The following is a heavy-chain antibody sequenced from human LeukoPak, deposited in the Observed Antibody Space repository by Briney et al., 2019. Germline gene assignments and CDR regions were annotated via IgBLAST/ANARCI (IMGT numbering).Heavy chain of an antibody. CDR2: IGTSGSTT. J-gene: IGHJ4*02. CDR3: ARREVVAATLKY. D-gene: IGHD2-15*01. V-gene: IGHV3-48*03. Sequence: GGSVRLSCAASGFSFSRYEMNWVRQAPGKGLEWLSYIGTSGSTTYYADSVKGRFTISRDNAKNSLYLQMSSLRADDTAVYYCARREVVAATLKYWGQGTLVTVSS. CDR1: GFSFSRYE.